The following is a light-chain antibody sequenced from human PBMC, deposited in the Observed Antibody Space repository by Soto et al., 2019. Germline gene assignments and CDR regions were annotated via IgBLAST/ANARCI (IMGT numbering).Light chain of an antibody. CDR2: GAA. CDR3: QPYNNWPLT. Sequence: EVVMTQSPGTLSVSTGEGATLSCRASHSVDSNLAWYQQKPGQAPRLLMYGAATRPSGIPDRFSGSGSGTEFTLTISSLQSEDFAVYYCQPYNNWPLTFGGGTKVEIK. V-gene: IGKV3D-15*01. CDR1: HSVDSN. J-gene: IGKJ4*01.